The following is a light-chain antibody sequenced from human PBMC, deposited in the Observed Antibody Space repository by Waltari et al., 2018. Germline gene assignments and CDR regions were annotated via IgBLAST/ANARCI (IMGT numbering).Light chain of an antibody. V-gene: IGLV4-69*01. CDR3: QTWGTGTYV. Sequence: QLVLTPPPSASASLGASVKLTCTLTSLHRSYDIAWVQHQPEKGPRYLMRVNSDGSHLKGYGLSVRFSGSSSGAERNLLISSPQSEDELDYYCQTWGTGTYVFCSGTTLTVL. CDR1: SLHRSYD. J-gene: IGLJ1*01. CDR2: VNSDGSH.